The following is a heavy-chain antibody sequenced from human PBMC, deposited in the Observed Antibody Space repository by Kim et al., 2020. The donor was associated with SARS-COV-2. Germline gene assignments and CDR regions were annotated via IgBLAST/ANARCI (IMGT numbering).Heavy chain of an antibody. Sequence: GGSLRLSCAASGFTFSSYAMHWVRQAPGKGLEWVAVIGHDGINKFYADKGRFTISRYNSKNTVDLQMNGMRAEDTAVDYCATSSAVYYEAYVDYWGQGT. CDR3: ATSSAVYYEAYVDY. V-gene: IGHV3-30*04. D-gene: IGHD3-22*01. J-gene: IGHJ4*02. CDR2: IGHDGINK. CDR1: GFTFSSYA.